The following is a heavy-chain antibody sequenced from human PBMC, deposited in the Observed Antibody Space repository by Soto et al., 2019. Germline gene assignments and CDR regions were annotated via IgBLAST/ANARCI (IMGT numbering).Heavy chain of an antibody. CDR1: GFTFRSYA. CDR2: ISYDGNNK. D-gene: IGHD3-22*01. Sequence: GSLRLSCAASGFTFRSYAMHWVRQAPGKGLEWAAVISYDGNNKYYADSVKGRFTISRDNSKNTLYLQMYSLRPEDTAVYYCARERTYDSSKYLDYWGQGTLVTVSS. J-gene: IGHJ4*02. V-gene: IGHV3-30-3*01. CDR3: ARERTYDSSKYLDY.